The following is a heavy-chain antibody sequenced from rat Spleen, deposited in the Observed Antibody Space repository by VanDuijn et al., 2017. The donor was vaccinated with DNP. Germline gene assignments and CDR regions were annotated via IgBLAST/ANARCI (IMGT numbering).Heavy chain of an antibody. Sequence: EVQLVESGGGLVRPGRSLKLSCAASGFTFSDYNMAWVRQAPKKGLEWVATISYDGSSTSYRDSVKGRFTISRDNAKSILYLQMDSLRSEDTATYYCTTDFERGYWGQGVMVTVSS. CDR1: GFTFSDYN. D-gene: IGHD1-11*01. V-gene: IGHV5-7*01. CDR3: TTDFERGY. J-gene: IGHJ2*01. CDR2: ISYDGSST.